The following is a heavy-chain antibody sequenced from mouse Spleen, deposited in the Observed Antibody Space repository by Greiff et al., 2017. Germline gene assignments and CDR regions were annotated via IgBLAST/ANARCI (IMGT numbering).Heavy chain of an antibody. V-gene: IGHV1-87*01. D-gene: IGHD2-14*01. J-gene: IGHJ4*01. CDR1: GYTFTSYW. CDR3: ARRYRSYAMDY. CDR2: IYPGDGDT. Sequence: VKLQESGPELVKPGASVKLSCKASGYTFTSYWMQWVKQRPGKGLEWIGAIYPGDGDTRYTQKFKGKATLTADKSSSTAYMELSSLTSEDSAVYYCARRYRSYAMDYWGQGTSVTVSS.